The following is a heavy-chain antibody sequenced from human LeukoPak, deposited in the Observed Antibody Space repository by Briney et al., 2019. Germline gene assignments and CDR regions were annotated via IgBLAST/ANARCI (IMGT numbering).Heavy chain of an antibody. Sequence: GGSLRLSCAASGFTFSTYGMHWVRQAPGKGLEWVAVIWYDGRTQFYAESVKGRFAVSRDNSKNTLYLQMNSRRAEDTAVYHCARGEYYHESSGYPNYWGQGTLVTVSS. D-gene: IGHD3-22*01. CDR2: IWYDGRTQ. J-gene: IGHJ4*02. CDR3: ARGEYYHESSGYPNY. V-gene: IGHV3-33*01. CDR1: GFTFSTYG.